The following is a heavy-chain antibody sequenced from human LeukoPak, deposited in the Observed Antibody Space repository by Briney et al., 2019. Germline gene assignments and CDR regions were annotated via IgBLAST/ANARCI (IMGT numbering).Heavy chain of an antibody. D-gene: IGHD3-10*01. CDR2: INRDGSTT. CDR3: ARDKKSGESSEIDY. Sequence: GGSLGLSCAASGFTFSNYWVHWVRQAPGKGLVWVSRINRDGSTTKYADSVKGRFTVSRDNAKNTLNLQMNSLRAEDTAVYYCARDKKSGESSEIDYWGQGTLVTVSS. V-gene: IGHV3-74*03. J-gene: IGHJ4*02. CDR1: GFTFSNYW.